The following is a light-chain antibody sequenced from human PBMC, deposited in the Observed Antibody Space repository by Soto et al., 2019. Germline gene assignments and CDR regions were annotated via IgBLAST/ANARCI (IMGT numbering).Light chain of an antibody. CDR2: GAS. J-gene: IGKJ2*01. V-gene: IGKV3-20*01. CDR1: QSVTSRY. CDR3: HQYNNSPKYT. Sequence: EIVLTQSPGTLSFSPGERATLSCKASQSVTSRYLAWYQQKPGQAPRLLIYGASSRATGIPDRFSGSGSGTDFTLNISRLEPEDFAVYFCHQYNNSPKYTFGQGTRLEIK.